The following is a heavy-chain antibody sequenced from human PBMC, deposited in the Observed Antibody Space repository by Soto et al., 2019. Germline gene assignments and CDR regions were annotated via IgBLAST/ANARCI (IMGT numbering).Heavy chain of an antibody. J-gene: IGHJ3*02. CDR1: GFTFSRYC. Sequence: VGSLRLSCVASGFTFSRYCMSWVRQAPGKGLEWVANINLDGSTEYHVDSARGRFTISRDNAKSALFLQMNSLGAEDTALYYCARERPASSSAFDIWGQGTVVTVS. V-gene: IGHV3-7*01. CDR3: ARERPASSSAFDI. D-gene: IGHD6-6*01. CDR2: INLDGSTE.